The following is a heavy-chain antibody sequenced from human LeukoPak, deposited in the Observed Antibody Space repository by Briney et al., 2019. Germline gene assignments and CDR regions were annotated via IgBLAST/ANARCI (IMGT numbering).Heavy chain of an antibody. J-gene: IGHJ4*02. Sequence: VSRINSDGSSTSYADSVKGRFTISRDNAKNTLYLQMNSLRAEDTAVYYCARGGPSAVVQGYWGQGTQVTVSS. D-gene: IGHD6-6*01. CDR2: INSDGSST. V-gene: IGHV3-74*01. CDR3: ARGGPSAVVQGY.